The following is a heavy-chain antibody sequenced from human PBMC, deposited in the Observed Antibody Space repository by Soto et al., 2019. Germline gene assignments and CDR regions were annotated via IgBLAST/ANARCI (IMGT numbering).Heavy chain of an antibody. D-gene: IGHD6-6*01. J-gene: IGHJ6*02. Sequence: SETLSLTCTVSGGSISSYYWSWIRQPPGKGLEWIGYIYYSGSTNYNPSLKSRVTISVDTSKNQFSLKLSSVTAADTAVYYCARDDRRAALPTYYYYGMDVWGQGTTVTVSS. CDR2: IYYSGST. V-gene: IGHV4-59*01. CDR3: ARDDRRAALPTYYYYGMDV. CDR1: GGSISSYY.